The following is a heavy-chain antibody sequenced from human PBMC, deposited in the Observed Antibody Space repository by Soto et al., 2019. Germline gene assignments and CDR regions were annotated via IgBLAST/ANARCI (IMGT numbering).Heavy chain of an antibody. Sequence: PGESLRLSCAASGFTFSSYAMSWVRQAPGKGLEWVSGISDSGGFSYFADSVKGRFTISRDNSKNTLYLQMNSLRAEDTAVYYCAKDSNFDYWGQGTLVTVSS. V-gene: IGHV3-23*01. CDR1: GFTFSSYA. D-gene: IGHD3-3*02. CDR2: ISDSGGFS. J-gene: IGHJ4*02. CDR3: AKDSNFDY.